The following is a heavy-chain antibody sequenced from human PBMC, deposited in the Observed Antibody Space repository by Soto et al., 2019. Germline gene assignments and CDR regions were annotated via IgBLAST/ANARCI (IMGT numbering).Heavy chain of an antibody. Sequence: SSETLSLTCAVYGGSFSGYYWSWIRQSPGKGLEWIGEINHSGSTNYNPSLKSRVTISVDTSKNQFSLKLNYMTAADTAVYYCASQALDTAIFENWGQGTLVTVSS. V-gene: IGHV4-34*01. D-gene: IGHD5-18*01. CDR3: ASQALDTAIFEN. CDR1: GGSFSGYY. J-gene: IGHJ4*02. CDR2: INHSGST.